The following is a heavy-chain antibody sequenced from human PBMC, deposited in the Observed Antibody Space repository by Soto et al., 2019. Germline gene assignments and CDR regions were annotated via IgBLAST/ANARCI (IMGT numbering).Heavy chain of an antibody. D-gene: IGHD2-15*01. Sequence: PGGSLRLSCAASGFTFSNAWMSWVRQAPGKGLEWVGRIKSKTDGGTTDYAAPVKGRFTISRDDSKNTLYLQMNSLKTEDTAVYYCTTDLRGYCSGGSCYSGGDAFDICGQGTMVTVSS. CDR2: IKSKTDGGTT. CDR3: TTDLRGYCSGGSCYSGGDAFDI. CDR1: GFTFSNAW. V-gene: IGHV3-15*01. J-gene: IGHJ3*02.